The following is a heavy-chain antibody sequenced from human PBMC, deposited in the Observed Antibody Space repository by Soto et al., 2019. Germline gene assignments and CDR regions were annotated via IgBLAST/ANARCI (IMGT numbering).Heavy chain of an antibody. CDR2: ISYDGSNK. V-gene: IGHV3-30*18. Sequence: GGSLRLSCAASGFTFSSYGMHWVRQAPGKGLEWVAVISYDGSNKYYADSVKGRFTISRDNSKNTLSLQMNSLRDEDTTVYYCAKDKGGIPVTGRNALDYWGQGTLVTVSS. D-gene: IGHD6-19*01. J-gene: IGHJ4*02. CDR3: AKDKGGIPVTGRNALDY. CDR1: GFTFSSYG.